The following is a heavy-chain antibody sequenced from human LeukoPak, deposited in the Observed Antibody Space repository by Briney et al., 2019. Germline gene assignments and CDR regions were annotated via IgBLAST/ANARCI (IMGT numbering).Heavy chain of an antibody. CDR3: ARAGGYCSGGSCYRGYSWFDP. J-gene: IGHJ5*02. D-gene: IGHD2-15*01. V-gene: IGHV3-33*01. CDR2: ILYNGSNK. Sequence: GGSLRLSCAASGFTFSSSGMHWVRQAPGKGLEWVAVILYNGSNKYYADSVKGRYTISRDNSKNTLYLQMNSLRVEDTAVYYCARAGGYCSGGSCYRGYSWFDPWGQGALVTVSS. CDR1: GFTFSSSG.